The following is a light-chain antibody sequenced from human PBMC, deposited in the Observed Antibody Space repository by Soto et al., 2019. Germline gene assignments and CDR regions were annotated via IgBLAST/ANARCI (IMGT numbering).Light chain of an antibody. Sequence: DIQMTQSPSSLSASVGDRVTITCRASQSIGSYLNWLQKKPGKAPKLLIYATSTLHSGVPSRFTGSGPGTSFTLTISSLQPDDFATYFCQQGDTIPWTFGQGTRVDFK. CDR1: QSIGSY. J-gene: IGKJ1*01. CDR2: ATS. CDR3: QQGDTIPWT. V-gene: IGKV1-39*01.